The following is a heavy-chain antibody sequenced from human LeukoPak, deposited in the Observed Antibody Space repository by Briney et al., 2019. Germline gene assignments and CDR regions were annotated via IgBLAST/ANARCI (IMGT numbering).Heavy chain of an antibody. Sequence: PGGSLRLSCVASGFTFSSYSMNWLRQAPGKGLEWVSSISNSSSYIYYADSVKGRFTISRDNAKNSLYLQMNSLRAEDTAVYYCARGDRDLYCSSTSCYPVLGGQGTLVTVSS. D-gene: IGHD2-2*01. CDR3: ARGDRDLYCSSTSCYPVL. V-gene: IGHV3-21*01. J-gene: IGHJ4*02. CDR1: GFTFSSYS. CDR2: ISNSSSYI.